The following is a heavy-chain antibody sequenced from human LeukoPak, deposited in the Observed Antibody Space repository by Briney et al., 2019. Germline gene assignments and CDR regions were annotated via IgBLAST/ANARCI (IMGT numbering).Heavy chain of an antibody. Sequence: RGSLRLSCAASGFTFSSYAMSWVRQAPGKGLEWVSAISGSGTTTYYADSVKGRFTISRDNSKNTLYLQMNSLRGEDTAVYYCAKVGDYYDSSGYHYYFDYWGQGILVTVSS. CDR3: AKVGDYYDSSGYHYYFDY. CDR2: ISGSGTTT. J-gene: IGHJ4*02. V-gene: IGHV3-23*01. CDR1: GFTFSSYA. D-gene: IGHD3-22*01.